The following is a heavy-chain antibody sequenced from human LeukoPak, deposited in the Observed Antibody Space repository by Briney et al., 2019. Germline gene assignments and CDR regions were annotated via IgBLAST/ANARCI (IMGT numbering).Heavy chain of an antibody. CDR3: AKGIIPSAYSYIDF. Sequence: PGGSLRLSCAASGFTLTGFGMSWVRQASGKGLEWVSVISGSGDGTYYADSVKGRFTISRDNSKNTLYLQMISLRAEDTALYYCAKGIIPSAYSYIDFWDQGTLVTVSS. V-gene: IGHV3-23*01. CDR1: GFTLTGFG. J-gene: IGHJ4*02. D-gene: IGHD2-15*01. CDR2: ISGSGDGT.